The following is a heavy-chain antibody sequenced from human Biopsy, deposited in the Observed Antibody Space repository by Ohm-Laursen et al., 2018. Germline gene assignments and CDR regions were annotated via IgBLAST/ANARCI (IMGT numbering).Heavy chain of an antibody. D-gene: IGHD3-10*01. CDR1: GYTFTDYG. Sequence: SVKVSCNVSGYTFTDYGVSWVRQAPGQGLEWMGWITTYNGNTNYAQKVQGRVTMTTDTSTSTAYMELRSLRSDDTAVYYCARDRGYYYYYGMDVWGQGTTVTVSS. V-gene: IGHV1-18*01. CDR2: ITTYNGNT. J-gene: IGHJ6*02. CDR3: ARDRGYYYYYGMDV.